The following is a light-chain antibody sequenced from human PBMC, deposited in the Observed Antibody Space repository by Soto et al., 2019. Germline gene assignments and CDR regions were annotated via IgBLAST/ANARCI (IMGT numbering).Light chain of an antibody. CDR2: AAS. V-gene: IGKV1-17*03. J-gene: IGKJ5*01. CDR3: LQHNSYPIT. Sequence: DIQMTQSPSPMSASVGDRVTITCRASQGISNYLAWFQQKPGKVPKLLIYAASSLPSGVPSRFSGSGSGTEFTLTISSLQAEDCATYYCLQHNSYPITFGQGTRLEIK. CDR1: QGISNY.